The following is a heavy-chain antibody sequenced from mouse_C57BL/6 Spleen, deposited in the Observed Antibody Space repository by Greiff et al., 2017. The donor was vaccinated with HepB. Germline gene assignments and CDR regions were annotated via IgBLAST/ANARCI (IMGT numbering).Heavy chain of an antibody. CDR3: ARSGYGNSWFAY. D-gene: IGHD2-1*01. CDR1: GYTFTSYW. J-gene: IGHJ3*01. V-gene: IGHV1-59*01. Sequence: VQLQQPGAELVRPGTSVKLSCKASGYTFTSYWMHWVKQRPGQGLEWIGVIDPSDSYTNYNQKFKGKATFTVDTSSSTAYMQLSSLTSEDSAVYYCARSGYGNSWFAYWGQGTLVTVSA. CDR2: IDPSDSYT.